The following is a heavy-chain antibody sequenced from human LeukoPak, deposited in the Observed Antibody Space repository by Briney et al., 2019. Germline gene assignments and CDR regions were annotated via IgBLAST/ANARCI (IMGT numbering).Heavy chain of an antibody. CDR1: GFTFSSYS. CDR2: ISSSSSYI. V-gene: IGHV3-21*01. CDR3: AREGSSWYHAFDI. Sequence: GGSLRLSCAASGFTFSSYSMNWVRQAPGKGLEWVSSISSSSSYIYYADSVKGRFTISRDNAKNSLYLQMNSLRAEDTAVYYCAREGSSWYHAFDIWGQGTMVTVSS. D-gene: IGHD6-13*01. J-gene: IGHJ3*02.